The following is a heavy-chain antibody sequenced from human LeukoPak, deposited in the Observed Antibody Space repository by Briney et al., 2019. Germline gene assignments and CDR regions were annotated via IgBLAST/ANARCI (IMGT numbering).Heavy chain of an antibody. D-gene: IGHD2-2*01. CDR3: ARVGGYCTTARCSCGMDV. J-gene: IGHJ6*02. CDR1: GYTFTGYY. CDR2: INPNTGGT. Sequence: ASVKVSCKASGYTFTGYYMHWVRQAPGQGLEWMGWINPNTGGTNYAQRFQGRVTMTRDTSISTAYMELGGLRSDDTAVYYCARVGGYCTTARCSCGMDVWGQGTTVTVSS. V-gene: IGHV1-2*02.